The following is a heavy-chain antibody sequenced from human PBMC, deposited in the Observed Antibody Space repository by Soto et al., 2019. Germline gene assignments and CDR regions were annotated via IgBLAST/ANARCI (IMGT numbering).Heavy chain of an antibody. J-gene: IGHJ4*02. CDR3: AREAYGDYVGPIDY. V-gene: IGHV4-59*01. D-gene: IGHD4-17*01. Sequence: QVQLQESGPGLVKPSETLSLTCTVSGGSSSSYYWSWIRQTPGKGLEWIGYIYYSGSTNYNPSLKSRVTISVDTSKNQFSLKLSSVTAADTAVYYCAREAYGDYVGPIDYWGQGTLVTVSS. CDR2: IYYSGST. CDR1: GGSSSSYY.